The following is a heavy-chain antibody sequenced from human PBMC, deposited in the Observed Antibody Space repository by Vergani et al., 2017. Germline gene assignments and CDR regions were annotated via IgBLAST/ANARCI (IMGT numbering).Heavy chain of an antibody. J-gene: IGHJ5*02. Sequence: QVNLVGSGGGVVQPGRSLRLSCATYGFIFQNYTMHWVRQAPGKGLEWVSTLSASDRRTHYADSVKGRFTISRDNSKNTLDLQMNSLRTEDTAVYYCAKDRVPDGYSSSWDPDHWGQGTLVTVSS. V-gene: IGHV3-NL1*01. D-gene: IGHD6-13*01. CDR3: AKDRVPDGYSSSWDPDH. CDR1: GFIFQNYT. CDR2: LSASDRRT.